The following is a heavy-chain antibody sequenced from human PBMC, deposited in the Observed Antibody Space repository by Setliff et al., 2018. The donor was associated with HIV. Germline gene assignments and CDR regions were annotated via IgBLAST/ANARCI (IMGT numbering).Heavy chain of an antibody. CDR3: ARIVRWELVATSTFFYYYMDV. D-gene: IGHD1-26*01. CDR2: IYYTGST. V-gene: IGHV4-39*01. Sequence: ASETLSLTCTVSGASISSSSHHWAWIRQPPGRGLEYIGNIYYTGSTHHNPSLEGRVATSVDTSKNQFSLKLSSVTAADTAVYYCARIVRWELVATSTFFYYYMDVWGKGTTVTVSS. CDR1: GASISSSSHH. J-gene: IGHJ6*03.